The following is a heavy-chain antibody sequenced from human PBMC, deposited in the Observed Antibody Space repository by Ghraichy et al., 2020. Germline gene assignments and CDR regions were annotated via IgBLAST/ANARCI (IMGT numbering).Heavy chain of an antibody. J-gene: IGHJ3*02. Sequence: GALRLSCAASGFTFSDYYMSWIRQAPGKGLEWVSYISSSSSYTNYADSVKGRFTISRDNAKNSLYLQMNSLRAEDTAVYYCARRGRTFDAFDIWGQGTMVTVSS. CDR3: ARRGRTFDAFDI. V-gene: IGHV3-11*03. CDR2: ISSSSSYT. CDR1: GFTFSDYY.